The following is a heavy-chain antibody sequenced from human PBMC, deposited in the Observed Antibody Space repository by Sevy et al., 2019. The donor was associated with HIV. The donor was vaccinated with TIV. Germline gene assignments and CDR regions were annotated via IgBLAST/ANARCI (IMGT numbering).Heavy chain of an antibody. Sequence: GGSLRLSCAASGFTFSSYGMHWVRQAPGKGLEWVAVIWYDGSNKYYADSVKGRFTISRDNSKITLDLQMNSQRAEDTDVYYCARVHKPPYYYDSSVGDYYYYGMDVWGQGTTVTVSS. CDR1: GFTFSSYG. D-gene: IGHD3-22*01. J-gene: IGHJ6*02. V-gene: IGHV3-33*01. CDR2: IWYDGSNK. CDR3: ARVHKPPYYYDSSVGDYYYYGMDV.